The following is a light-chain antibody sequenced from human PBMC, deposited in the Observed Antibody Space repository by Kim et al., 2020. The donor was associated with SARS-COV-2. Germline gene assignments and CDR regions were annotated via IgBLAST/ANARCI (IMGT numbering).Light chain of an antibody. V-gene: IGKV3-11*01. CDR1: QSVDTY. CDR2: DVS. CDR3: QQRASWPT. Sequence: EIVLTQSPATLSLSPGERATLSCRASQSVDTYLAWYQQRRGQAPRLLMYDVSHRASGTPGRVTGSGSGTDFTLSISGLEPEDFAVYYCQQRASWPTFGQGTKVDIK. J-gene: IGKJ1*01.